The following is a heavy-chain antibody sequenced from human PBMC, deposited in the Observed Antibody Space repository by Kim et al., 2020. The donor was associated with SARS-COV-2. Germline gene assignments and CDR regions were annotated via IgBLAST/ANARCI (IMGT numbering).Heavy chain of an antibody. V-gene: IGHV3-7*01. J-gene: IGHJ4*02. Sequence: YEDTVKGRFPVSRDNAENSVYLQLNSLRAEDTGVFYCARDPAYSSFDYWGQGSLVTVSS. D-gene: IGHD4-4*01. CDR3: ARDPAYSSFDY.